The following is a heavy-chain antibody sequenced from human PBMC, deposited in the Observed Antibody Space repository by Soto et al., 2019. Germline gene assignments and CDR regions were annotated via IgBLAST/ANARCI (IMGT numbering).Heavy chain of an antibody. J-gene: IGHJ5*02. CDR3: SGHSSPPP. V-gene: IGHV3-30*03. CDR1: GFTFSSYG. Sequence: QVQLVESGGGVVQPGRSLRLSCAASGFTFSSYGMHWVRQAPGKGLEWVAVISYDGSNKYYADSVKGRFTISRDNSKNTLYLQMNSLRAEDTAVYYCSGHSSPPPWGQGTLVPVSS. CDR2: ISYDGSNK. D-gene: IGHD6-13*01.